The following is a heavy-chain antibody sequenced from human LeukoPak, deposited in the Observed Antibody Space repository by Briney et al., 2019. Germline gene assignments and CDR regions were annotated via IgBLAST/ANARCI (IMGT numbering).Heavy chain of an antibody. D-gene: IGHD3-10*01. J-gene: IGHJ4*02. V-gene: IGHV3-30*02. CDR3: AKHPGPYGSGSYFDY. CDR1: GFTFSSYG. CDR2: MRYDGSNK. Sequence: GGSLRLSCAASGFTFSSYGMHWVRQAPGKGLEWVAFMRYDGSNKYYADSVKGRFTTSRDNSKNTLYLQMNSLRAEDTAVYYCAKHPGPYGSGSYFDYWGQGTLVTVSS.